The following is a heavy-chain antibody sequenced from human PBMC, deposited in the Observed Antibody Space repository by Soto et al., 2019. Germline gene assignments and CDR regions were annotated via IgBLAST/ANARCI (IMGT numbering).Heavy chain of an antibody. J-gene: IGHJ4*02. D-gene: IGHD1-7*01. Sequence: SETLSLTCTFSCGSIISYYWSWIRQPAGKGLEWIGRIYTSGSTNYNPTLKSRVTMSVDTSKNQFSLKLSSVTAADTAVYYCAREMNWNSPAFDYWGQGTLVTVSS. V-gene: IGHV4-4*07. CDR3: AREMNWNSPAFDY. CDR1: CGSIISYY. CDR2: IYTSGST.